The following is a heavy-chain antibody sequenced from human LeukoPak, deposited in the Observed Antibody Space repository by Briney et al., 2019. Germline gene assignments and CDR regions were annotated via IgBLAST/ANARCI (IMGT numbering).Heavy chain of an antibody. CDR3: ARDRHLWVDN. Sequence: ASVKVSCKASGYTFTGYYMRWVRQAPGQGLEWMGWINPSTGGTNVPQKFQGRVTMTRDTSISTAYMELSRLTSDDTAVYYCARDRHLWVDNWGQGTLVTVSS. D-gene: IGHD5-18*01. CDR2: INPSTGGT. CDR1: GYTFTGYY. V-gene: IGHV1-2*02. J-gene: IGHJ4*02.